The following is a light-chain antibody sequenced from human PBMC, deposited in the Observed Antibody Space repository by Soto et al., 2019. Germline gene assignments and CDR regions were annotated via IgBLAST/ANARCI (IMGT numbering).Light chain of an antibody. CDR2: RDN. J-gene: IGLJ2*01. CDR1: NSNIGSTS. CDR3: SAWDDSLNAVV. Sequence: QSVLTQPPSASGTPGQSVTISCSGSNSNIGSTSVNWYQQLPGTAPKLLIYRDNQRPSGVPDRFSGSKSGTAASLAISGLQSEDEADYFCSAWDDSLNAVVFGGGTKLTAL. V-gene: IGLV1-44*01.